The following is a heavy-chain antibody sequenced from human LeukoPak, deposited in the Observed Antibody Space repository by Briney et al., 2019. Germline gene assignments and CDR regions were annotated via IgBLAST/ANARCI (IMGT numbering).Heavy chain of an antibody. Sequence: GGSLRLSCAASGFTFRSYAMHWVRQAPGKGLEWVAVIPYDGSNKYYADSVKGRFTISRDNSKNTLYLQMNSLRAEDTAVYYCARDDGALWGQGTLVTVSS. CDR2: IPYDGSNK. J-gene: IGHJ4*02. D-gene: IGHD3-16*01. CDR3: ARDDGAL. CDR1: GFTFRSYA. V-gene: IGHV3-30-3*01.